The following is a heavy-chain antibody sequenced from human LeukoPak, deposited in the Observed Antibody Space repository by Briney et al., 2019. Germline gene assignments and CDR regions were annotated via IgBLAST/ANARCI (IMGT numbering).Heavy chain of an antibody. V-gene: IGHV3-30*02. J-gene: IGHJ3*02. CDR2: IRYDGSNK. CDR1: GFTFSSYG. Sequence: PGGSLRLSCAASGFTFSSYGMHWVRQAPGKGLEWVAFIRYDGSNKYYADSVKGRFTISRDNSKNTLYLQMNSLRAEDTAVYYCATQSSGWSWGHAFDTWGQGTMVTVSS. CDR3: ATQSSGWSWGHAFDT. D-gene: IGHD6-19*01.